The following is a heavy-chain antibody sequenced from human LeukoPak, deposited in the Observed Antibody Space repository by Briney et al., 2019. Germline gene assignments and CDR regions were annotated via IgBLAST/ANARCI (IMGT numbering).Heavy chain of an antibody. Sequence: GGPLRLSCAASGFTFDDYGMSWVRQVPGKGLEWVSGINWNGSGAGYADSVKGRFTISRDNSKSTLSLQMNSLRAEDTAIYYCATYRQVLLPFESWGQGTLVTVSS. CDR2: INWNGSGA. D-gene: IGHD2-8*02. V-gene: IGHV3-20*04. CDR3: ATYRQVLLPFES. J-gene: IGHJ4*02. CDR1: GFTFDDYG.